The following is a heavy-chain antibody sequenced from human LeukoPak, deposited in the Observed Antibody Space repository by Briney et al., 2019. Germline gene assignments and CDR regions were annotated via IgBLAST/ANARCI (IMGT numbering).Heavy chain of an antibody. CDR2: IYPGDSDT. J-gene: IGHJ5*02. Sequence: GESLKISCKGSGYSFSSYWIGWVRQMPGKGLEWMGIIYPGDSDTRYSPSFQGQVTISADKSISTAYLQWSSLKASDTAMYHCARHEYGVAVAGYNWFDPWGQGTLVTASS. CDR1: GYSFSSYW. D-gene: IGHD6-19*01. CDR3: ARHEYGVAVAGYNWFDP. V-gene: IGHV5-51*01.